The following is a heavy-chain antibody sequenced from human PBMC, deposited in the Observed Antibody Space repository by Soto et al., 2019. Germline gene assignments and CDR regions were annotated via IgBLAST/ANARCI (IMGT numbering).Heavy chain of an antibody. CDR3: ARQYIVEVPAAIIWFDP. D-gene: IGHD2-2*02. CDR2: IYYSGST. V-gene: IGHV4-39*01. Sequence: SETLSLTCTVSGGSISSSGYYWGWIRQPPGKGLEWIGSIYYSGSTYYNPSLRSRVTISVDTSKNQFSLKLSSVTAADTAVYYCARQYIVEVPAAIIWFDPWGQGTLVTVSS. CDR1: GGSISSSGYY. J-gene: IGHJ5*02.